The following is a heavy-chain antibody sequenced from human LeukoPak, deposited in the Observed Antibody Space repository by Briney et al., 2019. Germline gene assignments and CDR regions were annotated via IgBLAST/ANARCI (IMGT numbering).Heavy chain of an antibody. D-gene: IGHD3-22*01. CDR3: ARRGPWYYYDSSGYKAFDY. CDR1: GGTFSSYT. J-gene: IGHJ4*02. V-gene: IGHV1-69*06. CDR2: IIPLFGTP. Sequence: ASVKVSCKASGGTFSSYTISWVRQAPGQGLEWMGGIIPLFGTPDYAQKFQDRLTITADKSTSTAYMELSSLRSEDTAVYYCARRGPWYYYDSSGYKAFDYWGQGTLVTVSS.